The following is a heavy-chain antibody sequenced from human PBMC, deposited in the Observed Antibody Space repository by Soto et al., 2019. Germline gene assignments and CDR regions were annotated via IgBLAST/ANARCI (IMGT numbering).Heavy chain of an antibody. CDR2: INYSGST. CDR1: GGSISSYY. CDR3: ARGGWLRFDP. D-gene: IGHD5-12*01. J-gene: IGHJ5*02. V-gene: IGHV4-59*01. Sequence: QVQLQESGPGLVKPSETLSLTCTVSGGSISSYYWSWIRQPPGKGLEWIGYINYSGSTNYNPSLKSRVTISIDTSKNQFPLKLSSVTAADMAVYYCARGGWLRFDPWGQGTLVTVSS.